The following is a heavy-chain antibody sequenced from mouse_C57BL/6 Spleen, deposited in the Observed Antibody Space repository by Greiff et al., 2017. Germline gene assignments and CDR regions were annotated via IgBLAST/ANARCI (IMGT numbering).Heavy chain of an antibody. CDR1: GFTFSDYG. Sequence: EVHLVESGGGLVQPGGSLKLSCAASGFTFSDYGMAWVRQAPRKGPEWVAFISNLAYSIYYADTVTGRFTISRENAKNTLYLEMSSLRSEDTAMYYCARHLATVVATPGYFDVWGTGTTVTVSS. J-gene: IGHJ1*03. CDR3: ARHLATVVATPGYFDV. V-gene: IGHV5-15*01. CDR2: ISNLAYSI. D-gene: IGHD1-1*01.